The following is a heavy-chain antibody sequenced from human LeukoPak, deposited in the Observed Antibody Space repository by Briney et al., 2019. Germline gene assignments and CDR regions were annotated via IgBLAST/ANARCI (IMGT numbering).Heavy chain of an antibody. V-gene: IGHV3-64*01. Sequence: PRGSLRLSCAASGFTYSNYAMIWVRQAPGKGLEYVSAISSNGGSTYYANSVKGRFTISRDNSKNTLYLQMGSLRGEDMAVYYCAREVDWRFDYWGQGTLVSVSS. CDR1: GFTYSNYA. CDR3: AREVDWRFDY. J-gene: IGHJ4*02. D-gene: IGHD3-9*01. CDR2: ISSNGGST.